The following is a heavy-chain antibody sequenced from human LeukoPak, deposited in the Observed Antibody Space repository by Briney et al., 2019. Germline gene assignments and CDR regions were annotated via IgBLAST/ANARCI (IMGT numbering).Heavy chain of an antibody. Sequence: PGRSLRLSCAASGFTFSSYGMHWVRQAPGKGLEWVAVIWYDGSNKYYADSVKGRFTISRDNSKNTLYLQMNSLRAEDTAVYYCARRGKYCSSTSCYHYFDYWGQGTLVTVSS. J-gene: IGHJ4*02. CDR2: IWYDGSNK. CDR1: GFTFSSYG. V-gene: IGHV3-33*01. D-gene: IGHD2-2*01. CDR3: ARRGKYCSSTSCYHYFDY.